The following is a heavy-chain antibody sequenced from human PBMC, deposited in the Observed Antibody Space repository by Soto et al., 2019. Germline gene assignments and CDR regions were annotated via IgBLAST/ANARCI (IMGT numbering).Heavy chain of an antibody. Sequence: GGSLRLSCTASGFMFGSYWMTWVRHVPGKGQQWVANIKRDGSEKYYVDFVKGRFTISRDNADNSVFLDMNNLRVDDTATYYCARDRATDYEIDFWGQGALVTVSS. CDR3: ARDRATDYEIDF. J-gene: IGHJ4*02. D-gene: IGHD4-17*01. CDR2: IKRDGSEK. V-gene: IGHV3-7*03. CDR1: GFMFGSYW.